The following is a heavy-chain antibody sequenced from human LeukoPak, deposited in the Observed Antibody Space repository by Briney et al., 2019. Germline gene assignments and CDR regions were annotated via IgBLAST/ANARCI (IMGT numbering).Heavy chain of an antibody. CDR3: ATTVAGRDAFDY. V-gene: IGHV4-59*01. CDR1: GGSISSYY. CDR2: IYYSGST. D-gene: IGHD6-19*01. J-gene: IGHJ4*02. Sequence: SETLSLTCTVSGGSISSYYWSWIRQPPGKGLEWIGYIYYSGSTNYNPSLKSRVTISVDTSKNQFSLKLSSVTAADTAVYYCATTVAGRDAFDYWGQGTLVTVSS.